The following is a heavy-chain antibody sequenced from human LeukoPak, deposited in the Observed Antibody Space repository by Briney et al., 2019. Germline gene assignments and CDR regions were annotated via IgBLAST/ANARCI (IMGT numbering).Heavy chain of an antibody. Sequence: SETLSLTCTVSGVSISSSSYHWDWIRQPPGKGLEWIGSIYDSGSTYHSPSLKSRVTISVDTSKNQFSLRLNSVTAADTAVYYCARTVATIEPYYFDFWGQGTLVTVSS. J-gene: IGHJ4*02. CDR3: ARTVATIEPYYFDF. D-gene: IGHD5-12*01. V-gene: IGHV4-39*01. CDR1: GVSISSSSYH. CDR2: IYDSGST.